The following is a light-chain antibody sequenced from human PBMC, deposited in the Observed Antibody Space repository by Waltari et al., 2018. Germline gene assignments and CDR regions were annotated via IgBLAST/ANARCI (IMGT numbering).Light chain of an antibody. J-gene: IGLJ1*01. V-gene: IGLV2-8*01. CDR2: EVS. Sequence: QSALTQPPSASGSPGQSVTISCTGTSSDICTYNYVPWYQQHPGKAPKLMIYEVSKWPSGVPDRFSGSKSGNTASLTVSGLQAEDEADYYCSSYAGNNKYVFGTGTKVTVL. CDR3: SSYAGNNKYV. CDR1: SSDICTYNY.